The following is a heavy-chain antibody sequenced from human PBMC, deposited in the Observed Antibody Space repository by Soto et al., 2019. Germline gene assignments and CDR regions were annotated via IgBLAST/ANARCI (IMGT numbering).Heavy chain of an antibody. D-gene: IGHD1-1*01. CDR3: ARRYGARENFDY. V-gene: IGHV4-59*08. CDR1: GGSISTYY. Sequence: QVQLQESGPGLVKPSETLSLTCTVSGGSISTYYWSWIRQSPEKGLEWIGYISYSGSTNYNPYLKSRVTISLYTSNNQFSLKLSSVTAADTAVYYCARRYGARENFDYWGQGTLVTVSS. CDR2: ISYSGST. J-gene: IGHJ4*02.